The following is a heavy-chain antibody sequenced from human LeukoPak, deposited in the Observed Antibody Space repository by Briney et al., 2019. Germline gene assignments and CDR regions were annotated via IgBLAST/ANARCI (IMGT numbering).Heavy chain of an antibody. Sequence: PGGSLRLSCAASGFTFSDYWMSWVRQAPGKGLEWMANIKQDGSETYYVDSVKGRFTISRDNAKNSLYLQMNSLRAEDTAVYYCAIDKKVGATNLDFWGPGTLVTVSS. J-gene: IGHJ4*02. V-gene: IGHV3-7*01. CDR1: GFTFSDYW. CDR2: IKQDGSET. D-gene: IGHD1-26*01. CDR3: AIDKKVGATNLDF.